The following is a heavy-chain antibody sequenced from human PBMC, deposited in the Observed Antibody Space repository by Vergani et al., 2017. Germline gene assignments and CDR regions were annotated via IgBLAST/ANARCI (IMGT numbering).Heavy chain of an antibody. Sequence: QVQLVQSGAEVKKPGASVKVSCKASGYTFTGYYMHWVRQAPGQGLEWMGRINPNSGGTNYAQKFQGRVTMTRDTSISTAYMELSRLRSDDTAVYYCARQPLRNEQWLADWYFDLWGRGTLVTGSS. CDR2: INPNSGGT. J-gene: IGHJ2*01. CDR3: ARQPLRNEQWLADWYFDL. V-gene: IGHV1-2*06. CDR1: GYTFTGYY. D-gene: IGHD6-19*01.